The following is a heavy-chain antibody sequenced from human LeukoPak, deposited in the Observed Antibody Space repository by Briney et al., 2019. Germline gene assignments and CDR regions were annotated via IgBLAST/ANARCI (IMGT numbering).Heavy chain of an antibody. D-gene: IGHD3-22*01. CDR1: GGSISSGGYS. V-gene: IGHV4-30-2*01. Sequence: SETLSLTCAVSGGSISSGGYSWSWIRQPPGTGLEWIGYIYHSGSTYYNPSLKSRVTISVDRSKNQFSLKLSSVTAADTAVYYCARVGVIGYDSTWGQGTLVTVSS. CDR2: IYHSGST. J-gene: IGHJ5*02. CDR3: ARVGVIGYDST.